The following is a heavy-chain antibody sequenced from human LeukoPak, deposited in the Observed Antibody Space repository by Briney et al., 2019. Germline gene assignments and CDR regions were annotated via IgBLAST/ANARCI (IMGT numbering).Heavy chain of an antibody. D-gene: IGHD1-1*01. V-gene: IGHV3-7*01. Sequence: PGGSLRLSCAASGFTFSSYWMNWVRQAPGKGLEWVANIKRDGNEKNYVDSVRGRFSISRDNAKNSVFLQMNSLRAEDTAVYYCARGSADDDDKWIDPWGQGTLVIVSS. CDR2: IKRDGNEK. CDR1: GFTFSSYW. J-gene: IGHJ5*02. CDR3: ARGSADDDDKWIDP.